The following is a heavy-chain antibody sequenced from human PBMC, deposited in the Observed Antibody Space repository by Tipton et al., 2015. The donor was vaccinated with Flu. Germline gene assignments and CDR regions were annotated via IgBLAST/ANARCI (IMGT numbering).Heavy chain of an antibody. CDR3: ASGPAGFTNGVCYDY. CDR1: GFTFSSYS. CDR2: ISSSSSYI. Sequence: AASGFTFSSYSMNWVRQAPGKELEWVSSISSSSSYIYYADSVKGRFTISRDNAKNSLYLQMNSLRAEDTAVYYCASGPAGFTNGVCYDYWGQGTLVSVSS. V-gene: IGHV3-21*01. D-gene: IGHD2-8*01. J-gene: IGHJ4*02.